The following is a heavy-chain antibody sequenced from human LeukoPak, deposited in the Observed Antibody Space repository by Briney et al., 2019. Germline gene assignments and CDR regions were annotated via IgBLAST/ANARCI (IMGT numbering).Heavy chain of an antibody. J-gene: IGHJ6*03. D-gene: IGHD3-16*02. CDR3: ARHIGGGIEDMDV. V-gene: IGHV4-59*08. CDR2: IYVTGT. CDR1: GGSIGTYY. Sequence: SETLSLTCTVSGGSIGTYYWSWIRQSPGKGLEWIGYIYVTGTRYNPYLQSRVTISVDRSRNQFFLKMSSVTAADTAVYYCARHIGGGIEDMDVWGKGTNVIVSS.